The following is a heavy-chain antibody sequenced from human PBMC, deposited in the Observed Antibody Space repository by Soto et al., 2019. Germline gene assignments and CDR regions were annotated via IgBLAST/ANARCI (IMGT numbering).Heavy chain of an antibody. J-gene: IGHJ3*02. CDR1: GYTFTSYG. CDR3: ARSSRGPPPDAFDI. D-gene: IGHD3-10*01. CDR2: ISAYNGNT. Sequence: QVQLVQSGAEVKKPGASVKVSCKASGYTFTSYGISWVRQAPGQGLEWMGWISAYNGNTNYAQKRQGRGTMTTGTSKSTGYMELRSLKSDDTAVYYCARSSRGPPPDAFDIWGQGTMVTVSS. V-gene: IGHV1-18*01.